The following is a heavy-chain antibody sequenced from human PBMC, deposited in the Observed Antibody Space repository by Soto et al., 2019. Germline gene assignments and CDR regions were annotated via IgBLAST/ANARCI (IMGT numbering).Heavy chain of an antibody. Sequence: QVQLVQSGAEVKKPGASVKVSCKASGNIFTSNGFSWVRQAPGQGPEWMGWISAYNGNTNYVQKFQGRVTMTTDTSTRTAYMELSSLRSDDTAVYYCARHPHNFNCVPYGLDVWGQGTTVSV. V-gene: IGHV1-18*04. D-gene: IGHD1-1*01. J-gene: IGHJ6*02. CDR2: ISAYNGNT. CDR3: ARHPHNFNCVPYGLDV. CDR1: GNIFTSNG.